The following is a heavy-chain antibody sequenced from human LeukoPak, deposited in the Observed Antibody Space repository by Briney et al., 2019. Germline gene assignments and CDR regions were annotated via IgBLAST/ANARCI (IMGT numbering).Heavy chain of an antibody. V-gene: IGHV4-34*01. D-gene: IGHD3-16*01. CDR1: GGSFSGYY. CDR2: INHSGST. CDR3: ARSPDGVSGFDY. Sequence: PSETLSLTCAVYGGSFSGYYWSWIRQPPGKGLEWIGEINHSGSTNHNPSLKSRVTISVDTSKNQFSLKLSSVTAADTAVYYCARSPDGVSGFDYWGQGTLVTVSS. J-gene: IGHJ4*02.